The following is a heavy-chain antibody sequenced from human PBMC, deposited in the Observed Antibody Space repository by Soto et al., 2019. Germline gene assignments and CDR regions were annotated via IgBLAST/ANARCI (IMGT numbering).Heavy chain of an antibody. CDR3: ARSLLYGSGSYLVSFQH. CDR1: GGSISSYY. Sequence: QVQLQESGPGLVKPSETLSLTCTVSGGSISSYYWSWIRQPPGKGLEWIGYIYYSGSTNYNPSLKSRVTISVDTSKNQFSLKLSSVTAADTAVYYCARSLLYGSGSYLVSFQHWGQGTLVTVSS. D-gene: IGHD3-10*01. J-gene: IGHJ1*01. CDR2: IYYSGST. V-gene: IGHV4-59*01.